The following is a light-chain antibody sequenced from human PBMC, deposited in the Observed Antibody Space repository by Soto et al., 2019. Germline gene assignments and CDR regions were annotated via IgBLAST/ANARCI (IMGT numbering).Light chain of an antibody. J-gene: IGLJ1*01. CDR2: EVS. V-gene: IGLV2-23*02. CDR1: SSDVGSYNL. CDR3: CSYAGSSTYYV. Sequence: QSALTQPASVSGSPGQSITISCTGTSSDVGSYNLVSWYQQHPGKAPKLMIYEVSKRPSEVSNRFSGSKPGNTASLTISGLQPEDEADSYCCSYAGSSTYYVFGTGTKVTVL.